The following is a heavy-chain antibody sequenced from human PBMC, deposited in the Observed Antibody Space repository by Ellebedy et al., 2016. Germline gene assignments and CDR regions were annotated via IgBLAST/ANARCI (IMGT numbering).Heavy chain of an antibody. D-gene: IGHD1-1*01. CDR3: AKIRGYNWNMDPSYYFDY. CDR1: GGSISSSSYY. Sequence: SDTLSLTXTVSGGSISSSSYYWGWIRQPPGKGLEWIGSIYYSGSTYYNPSLKSRVTISVDTSKNQFSLKLSSVTAADTAVYYCAKIRGYNWNMDPSYYFDYWGQGTLVTVSS. V-gene: IGHV4-39*01. J-gene: IGHJ4*02. CDR2: IYYSGST.